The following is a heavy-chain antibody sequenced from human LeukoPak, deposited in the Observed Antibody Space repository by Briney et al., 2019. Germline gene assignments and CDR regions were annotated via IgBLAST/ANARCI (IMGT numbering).Heavy chain of an antibody. D-gene: IGHD3-22*01. V-gene: IGHV4-34*01. Sequence: SETLSLTCAVYGGSFSGYYWSWIRQPPGKGLEWIGEINHSGSTNYNPSLKSRVTISVDTSKNQFSLKLSSVTAADTAVYYCARGLSVYYDSSGYYRHYYYYYYMDVWGKGTTVTVSS. CDR2: INHSGST. CDR1: GGSFSGYY. J-gene: IGHJ6*03. CDR3: ARGLSVYYDSSGYYRHYYYYYYMDV.